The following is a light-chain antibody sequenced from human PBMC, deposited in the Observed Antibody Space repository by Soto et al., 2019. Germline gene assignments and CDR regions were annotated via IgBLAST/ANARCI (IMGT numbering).Light chain of an antibody. CDR3: SSYTSSSTLYV. J-gene: IGLJ1*01. CDR2: DVS. CDR1: SSDVGGYNY. V-gene: IGLV2-14*01. Sequence: QSALTQPASVSGSPGQSITISCTGTSSDVGGYNYVSWYQRHPGKAPKLMIYDVSNRPSGVSNRFSGSKSGNTASLTISGLQAEDEADYYCSSYTSSSTLYVFGTGTKATVL.